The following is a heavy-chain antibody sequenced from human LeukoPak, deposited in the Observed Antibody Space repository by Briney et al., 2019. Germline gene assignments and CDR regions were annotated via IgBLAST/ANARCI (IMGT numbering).Heavy chain of an antibody. J-gene: IGHJ5*02. CDR2: ISYDGSNK. V-gene: IGHV3-30*18. CDR3: AKDSTLTFDP. CDR1: GFTFSSYG. Sequence: GRSLRLSCAASGFTFSSYGMHWVRQAPGKGLEWVAVISYDGSNKYYADSVKGRFTISRDNSKNTLYLQMNSLRAEDTAVYYCAKDSTLTFDPWGQGTLVTVSS. D-gene: IGHD4/OR15-4a*01.